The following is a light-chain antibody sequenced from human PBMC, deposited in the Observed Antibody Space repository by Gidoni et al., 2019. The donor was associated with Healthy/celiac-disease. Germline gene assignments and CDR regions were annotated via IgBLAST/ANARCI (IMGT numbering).Light chain of an antibody. V-gene: IGKV3-20*01. Sequence: PGTLSLSPGERATLSCRASQSVSSSYLAWYQQKPGQAPRLLIYGASSRATGIPDRFSGSGSGTDFTLTISRLEPEDVAVYYCQQYGSSLGFTFGPGTKVDIK. CDR1: QSVSSSY. CDR3: QQYGSSLGFT. J-gene: IGKJ3*01. CDR2: GAS.